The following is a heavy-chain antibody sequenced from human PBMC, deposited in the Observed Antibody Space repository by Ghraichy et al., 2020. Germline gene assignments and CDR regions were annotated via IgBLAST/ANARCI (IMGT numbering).Heavy chain of an antibody. CDR1: GGSFSGYY. J-gene: IGHJ4*02. Sequence: SETLSLTCAVYGGSFSGYYWSWIRQPPGKGLEWIGEINHSGSTNYNPSLKSRVTISVDTSKNQFSLKLSSVTAADTAVYYCARGQAGSWTYYFDYWGQGTLVTVSS. V-gene: IGHV4-34*01. D-gene: IGHD6-13*01. CDR2: INHSGST. CDR3: ARGQAGSWTYYFDY.